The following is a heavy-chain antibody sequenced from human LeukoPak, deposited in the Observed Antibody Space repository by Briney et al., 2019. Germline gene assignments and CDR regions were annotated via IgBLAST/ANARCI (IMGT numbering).Heavy chain of an antibody. CDR3: ARTYYDSSGYYYPEYFQH. V-gene: IGHV4-61*02. J-gene: IGHJ1*01. D-gene: IGHD3-22*01. CDR1: GGSISSGSYY. CDR2: IYTSGST. Sequence: TSQTLSLTCTVSGGSISSGSYYWSWIRQPAGKGLEWIGRIYTSGSTNYNPSLKSRVTISVDTSKNQFSLKLSSVTAADTAVYYCARTYYDSSGYYYPEYFQHWGQGTLVTVSS.